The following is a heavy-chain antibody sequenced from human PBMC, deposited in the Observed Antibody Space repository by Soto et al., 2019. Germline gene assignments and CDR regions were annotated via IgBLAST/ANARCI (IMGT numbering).Heavy chain of an antibody. CDR1: TGALSGYY. Sequence: SETLSLTCASSTGALSGYYWSWIRQPPGKGLEWIGSIYYSGSTYHNPSLKSRVTISVDRSNNQFSLKLTSVTAADTAVYYCARHFSVDHFDYWGQGALVTVPS. V-gene: IGHV4-39*01. D-gene: IGHD3-9*01. CDR2: IYYSGST. CDR3: ARHFSVDHFDY. J-gene: IGHJ4*02.